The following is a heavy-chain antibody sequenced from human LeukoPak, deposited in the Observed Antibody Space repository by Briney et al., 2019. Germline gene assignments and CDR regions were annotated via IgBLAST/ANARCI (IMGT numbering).Heavy chain of an antibody. V-gene: IGHV3-33*01. CDR2: IWYDGSDK. CDR3: ATEGYYYGFDI. J-gene: IGHJ3*02. D-gene: IGHD3-10*01. CDR1: GFTFSSYG. Sequence: PGGSLRLSCAASGFTFSSYGMHWVRQAPGKGLEWVAVIWYDGSDKYYADSVKGRFTISRDNSRNTLYLQMNSLRAEDTAVYYCATEGYYYGFDIWGQGTMVTVSS.